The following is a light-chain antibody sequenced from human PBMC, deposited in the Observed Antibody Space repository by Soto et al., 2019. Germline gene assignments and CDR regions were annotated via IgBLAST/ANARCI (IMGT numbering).Light chain of an antibody. Sequence: IVLTQYQATLSVSQWDRAPLXCRASQRVNSNVAWYQQKPGQSPRLLVYGATARATGVPARFSGSGSGTQFTLTISSLQSEDFAVYYCQQYNNWPITFGQGTRLENK. CDR1: QRVNSN. V-gene: IGKV3-15*01. CDR2: GAT. CDR3: QQYNNWPIT. J-gene: IGKJ5*01.